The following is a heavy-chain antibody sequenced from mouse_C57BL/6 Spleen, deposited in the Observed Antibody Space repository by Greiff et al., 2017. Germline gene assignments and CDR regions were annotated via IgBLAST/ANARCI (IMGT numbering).Heavy chain of an antibody. CDR2: IRNKANGYTT. D-gene: IGHD2-2*01. Sequence: EVKLVESGGGLVQPGGSLSLSCAASGFTFTDYYMSWVRQPPGKALEWLGFIRNKANGYTTEYSASVKGRFTISRDNSQSSLYLQMNALRAEDSATYYCARYYGYDDYAMDYWGQGTSVTVSS. CDR1: GFTFTDYY. CDR3: ARYYGYDDYAMDY. J-gene: IGHJ4*01. V-gene: IGHV7-3*01.